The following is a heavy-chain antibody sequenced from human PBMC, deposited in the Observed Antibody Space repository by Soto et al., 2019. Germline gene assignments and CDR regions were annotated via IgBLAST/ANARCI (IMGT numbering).Heavy chain of an antibody. Sequence: EVQLVESGGGLLKPGGSLRLSCAASGFTFSSYTMNWVRQAPGKGLEWVSSISSASTYIFYADSVEGRFTVSRDNAKNSLYLQMYSLRAEDTAVYYCARSWATVTSSHGYWGQGTLVTVSS. J-gene: IGHJ4*02. CDR2: ISSASTYI. V-gene: IGHV3-21*01. CDR1: GFTFSSYT. D-gene: IGHD4-17*01. CDR3: ARSWATVTSSHGY.